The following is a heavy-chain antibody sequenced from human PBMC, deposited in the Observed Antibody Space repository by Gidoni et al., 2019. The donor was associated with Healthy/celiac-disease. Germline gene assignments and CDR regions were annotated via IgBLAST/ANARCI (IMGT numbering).Heavy chain of an antibody. CDR1: AFTVSRYA. CDR3: VKVRNYYGSGSYYGDY. D-gene: IGHD3-10*01. V-gene: IGHV3-64D*09. Sequence: EVQLVESGGGLVQPGGSLRPSCSASAFTVSRYAMHWVRQAPWKGLEYVSAISSNGGSTYYADSVKGRFTISRDNSKNTLYLQMSSLRAEDTAVYYCVKVRNYYGSGSYYGDYWGQGTLVTVSS. CDR2: ISSNGGST. J-gene: IGHJ4*02.